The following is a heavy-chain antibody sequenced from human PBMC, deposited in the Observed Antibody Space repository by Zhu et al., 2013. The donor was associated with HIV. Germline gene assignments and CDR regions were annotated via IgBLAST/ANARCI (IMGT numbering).Heavy chain of an antibody. J-gene: IGHJ4*02. D-gene: IGHD3-3*02. CDR3: ARVGRESEYAIFDR. V-gene: IGHV3-7*04. CDR2: IKKDGSDQ. CDR1: GFTLSNFW. Sequence: EVQLVESGGGLVQPGESLRLSCAASGFTLSNFWMSWVRQAPGKGLQWVATIKKDGSDQYYVESVKGRFSISRDNARNSLSLQMNSLRAEDAAIYYCARVGRESEYAIFDRWGQGTLVTVSS.